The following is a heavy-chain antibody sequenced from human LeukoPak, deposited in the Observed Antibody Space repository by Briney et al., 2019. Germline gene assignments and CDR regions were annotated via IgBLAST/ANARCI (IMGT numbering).Heavy chain of an antibody. V-gene: IGHV1-18*04. Sequence: GASVKVSCKASGYTFTSYGISWVRQAPGQGLEWMGWISAYNGNTNYAQELQGRVTMTTDTSTSTAYMELRSLRSDDTAVYYCARDRLGYSYGSGSFPGFFDYWGQGTPVTVSS. CDR2: ISAYNGNT. J-gene: IGHJ4*02. CDR3: ARDRLGYSYGSGSFPGFFDY. D-gene: IGHD3-10*01. CDR1: GYTFTSYG.